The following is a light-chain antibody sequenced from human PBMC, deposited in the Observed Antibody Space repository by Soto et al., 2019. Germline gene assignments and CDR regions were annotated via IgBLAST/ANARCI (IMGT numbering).Light chain of an antibody. CDR3: QQYLNVLT. CDR1: QDIRNH. Sequence: DIQMTQSPSSLSASVGDIITITCQASQDIRNHLNWYQQKPGKAPKILIYDASNLEAGVPSRFGGSGSGTDFTSTISSLKPEDIATYYCQQYLNVLTFGGGTKVEIK. V-gene: IGKV1-33*01. J-gene: IGKJ4*01. CDR2: DAS.